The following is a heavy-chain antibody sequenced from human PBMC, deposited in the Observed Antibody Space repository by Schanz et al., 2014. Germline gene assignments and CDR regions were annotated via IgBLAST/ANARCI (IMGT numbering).Heavy chain of an antibody. J-gene: IGHJ6*02. Sequence: EVQLLESGGGLVQPGGSLRLSCEASGFSFGNYGMSWVRQAPGKGLEWVSGFDAHDGRAYYADSVKGRFTISRDNAKNSLFLQMNSLRAEDTAVYYCARDFLLEQLGYSHYYYAMDVWGQGTTVTVSS. D-gene: IGHD2-15*01. CDR2: FDAHDGRA. CDR3: ARDFLLEQLGYSHYYYAMDV. CDR1: GFSFGNYG. V-gene: IGHV3-23*01.